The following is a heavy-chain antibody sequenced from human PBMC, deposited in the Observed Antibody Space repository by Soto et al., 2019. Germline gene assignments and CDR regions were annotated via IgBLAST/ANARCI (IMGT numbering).Heavy chain of an antibody. CDR1: GGTFSRHP. CDR3: ASSVLQSRYCSGGSCYSSFDF. CDR2: IIPVFATA. J-gene: IGHJ4*02. V-gene: IGHV1-69*01. Sequence: QVQLVQSGAEVKKPGSSVKVSCKASGGTFSRHPIGWVRQAPGQGLEWMGGIIPVFATATYTQKFQGRVTITADESTCTAYMELSRLTSEDTAVYYCASSVLQSRYCSGGSCYSSFDFWGQGTLVTVSS. D-gene: IGHD2-15*01.